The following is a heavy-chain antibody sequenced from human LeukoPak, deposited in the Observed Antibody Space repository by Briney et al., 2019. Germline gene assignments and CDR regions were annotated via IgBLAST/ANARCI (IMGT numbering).Heavy chain of an antibody. V-gene: IGHV3-11*01. CDR2: IGSSGSII. J-gene: IGHJ4*02. CDR1: VFTFSDYY. D-gene: IGHD5-18*01. CDR3: ARDRGYSYGYQDY. Sequence: GGSLRLSCAASVFTFSDYYMTWIRQAPGKGLEWVSYIGSSGSIIHYADSVKGRFTISRDNAKNSLYLQMNTLRAEDTAVYYCARDRGYSYGYQDYWGQGTLVTVSS.